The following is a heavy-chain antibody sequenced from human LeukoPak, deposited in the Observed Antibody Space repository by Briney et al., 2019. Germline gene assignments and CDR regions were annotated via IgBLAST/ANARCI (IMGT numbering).Heavy chain of an antibody. CDR1: GFTFSSYA. V-gene: IGHV3-23*01. D-gene: IGHD2-2*01. CDR2: ISGSGGST. J-gene: IGHJ4*02. Sequence: PGGSLRLSCAASGFTFSSYAMSWVRQAPGKGLEWVSAISGSGGSTYYADSVEGRFTISRDNSENTLYLQMNSLRAEDTAVYYCAKLDCSSTSCYEDYWGQGTLVTVSS. CDR3: AKLDCSSTSCYEDY.